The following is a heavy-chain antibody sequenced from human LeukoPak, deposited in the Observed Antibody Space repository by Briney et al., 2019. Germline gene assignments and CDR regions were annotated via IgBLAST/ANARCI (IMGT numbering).Heavy chain of an antibody. J-gene: IGHJ4*02. CDR2: TYYRSKWYN. CDR1: GDSVSSNSAA. D-gene: IGHD2-2*01. Sequence: SQTLSLTCAISGDSVSSNSAAWNWIRQSPLRGLEWLGRTYYRSKWYNDYAVSVKSRITINPDTSKNQFSLQLNSVTPEDTAVYYCARSMRLVPAVFDYWGQGTLVTVSS. CDR3: ARSMRLVPAVFDY. V-gene: IGHV6-1*01.